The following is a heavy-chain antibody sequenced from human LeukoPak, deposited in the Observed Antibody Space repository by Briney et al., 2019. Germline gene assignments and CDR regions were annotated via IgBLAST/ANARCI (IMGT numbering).Heavy chain of an antibody. CDR2: INSDGSST. V-gene: IGHV3-74*01. CDR3: ARAPVLGGNWVFDY. J-gene: IGHJ4*02. Sequence: PGRSLRLSCAASGFTFDDYAMHWVRQAPGKGLEWVSGINSDGSSTSYADSVKGRFTISRDNAKNTLYLQMNSLRAEDTAVYYCARAPVLGGNWVFDYWGQGTLVTVSS. D-gene: IGHD1-1*01. CDR1: GFTFDDYA.